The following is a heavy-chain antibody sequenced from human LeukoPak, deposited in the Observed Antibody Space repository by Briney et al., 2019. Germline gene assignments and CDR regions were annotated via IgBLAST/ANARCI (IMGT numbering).Heavy chain of an antibody. V-gene: IGHV4-39*01. CDR3: ARHDGIAAPHDY. D-gene: IGHD6-13*01. J-gene: IGHJ4*02. Sequence: SETLSLTCTVSGGSISSSSYYWGWIRQPPGKGLEWIGSIYNSGSTYYNPSLKSRVTISVDTSKNQSSLKLSSVTAADTAVYYCARHDGIAAPHDYWGQGTLVTVSS. CDR1: GGSISSSSYY. CDR2: IYNSGST.